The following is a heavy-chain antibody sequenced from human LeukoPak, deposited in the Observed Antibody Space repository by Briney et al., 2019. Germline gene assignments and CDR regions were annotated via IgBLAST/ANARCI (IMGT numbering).Heavy chain of an antibody. CDR1: GFTFSGYS. J-gene: IGHJ6*03. CDR3: AKEELRRITMWGYMDV. D-gene: IGHD3-10*02. Sequence: GGSLRLSCAASGFTFSGYSMNWVRQAPGKGLEWVAFIRYDGSKKYYTDSVKGRFTISRDNSKNTLYLQMNSLSAEDTAFYYCAKEELRRITMWGYMDVWGKGTTVTISS. CDR2: IRYDGSKK. V-gene: IGHV3-30*02.